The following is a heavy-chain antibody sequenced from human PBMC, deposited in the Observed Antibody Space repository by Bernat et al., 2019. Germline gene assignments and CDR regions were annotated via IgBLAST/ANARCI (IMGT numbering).Heavy chain of an antibody. CDR3: ARRSRVSGVVIYDHYYYMDV. CDR1: GFTFSDYY. Sequence: QVQLVESGGGLVKPGGSLRLSCAASGFTFSDYYMSWIRQAPGKGLEWVSYISSSSSYTNYADSVKGRFTISRDNAKNSLYLQMNSLRAEDTAVYYCARRSRVSGVVIYDHYYYMDVWGKGTTVTVSS. J-gene: IGHJ6*03. D-gene: IGHD3-3*01. CDR2: ISSSSSYT. V-gene: IGHV3-11*05.